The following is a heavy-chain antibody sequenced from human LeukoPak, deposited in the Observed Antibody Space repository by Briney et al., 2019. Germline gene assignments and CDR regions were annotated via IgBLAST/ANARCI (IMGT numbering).Heavy chain of an antibody. Sequence: GGSLRPSCAASGFTFSSCEMNWVRQAAGKGLGWVSYISSGVSTIYCAVSVKGRFTISRDNAKNSLYLQTNSLRAEDTAVYYCAELGITMIGGVWGKGTTVTTSS. J-gene: IGHJ6*04. CDR2: ISSGVSTI. V-gene: IGHV3-48*03. CDR3: AELGITMIGGV. D-gene: IGHD3-10*02. CDR1: GFTFSSCE.